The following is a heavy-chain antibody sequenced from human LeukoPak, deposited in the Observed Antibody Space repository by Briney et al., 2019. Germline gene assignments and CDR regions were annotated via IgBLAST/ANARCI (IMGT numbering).Heavy chain of an antibody. Sequence: SETLSLTCTVSGGSISSYYWSWIRQPPGKGLEWIGYIYYSGSTNYNPSLKSRVTISVDTSKNQFSLKLSSVTAADTSVYYCARRSYSSGWRPFGYWGQGTLVTVSS. CDR1: GGSISSYY. CDR3: ARRSYSSGWRPFGY. V-gene: IGHV4-59*08. D-gene: IGHD6-19*01. J-gene: IGHJ4*02. CDR2: IYYSGST.